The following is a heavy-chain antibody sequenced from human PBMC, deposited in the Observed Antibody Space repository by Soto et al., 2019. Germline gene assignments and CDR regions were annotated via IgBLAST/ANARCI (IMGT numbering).Heavy chain of an antibody. CDR1: GFTFSSHS. Sequence: PGGSLRLSCAASGFTFSSHSMHWVRQAPGKGLEWVAVISSDGNKKYYADSVKGRSTISRDNSKSMLYLQMSSLGVEDTAVYYCAKRWDLRYFDYWGQGTQVTVSS. D-gene: IGHD1-26*01. J-gene: IGHJ4*02. CDR2: ISSDGNKK. CDR3: AKRWDLRYFDY. V-gene: IGHV3-30-3*02.